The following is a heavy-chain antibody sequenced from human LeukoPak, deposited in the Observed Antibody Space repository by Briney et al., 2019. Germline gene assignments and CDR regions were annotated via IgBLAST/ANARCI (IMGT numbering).Heavy chain of an antibody. V-gene: IGHV3-33*01. J-gene: IGHJ3*02. CDR1: GFTFSSYG. D-gene: IGHD3-3*01. CDR3: ARSPITMDAFDI. Sequence: TGGSLRLSCAASGFTFSSYGMHWVRQAPGKGLEWVAVIWYDGSNKYYADSVKGRFTISRDNSKSTLYLQMNSLRAEDTAVYYCARSPITMDAFDIWGQGTMVTVSS. CDR2: IWYDGSNK.